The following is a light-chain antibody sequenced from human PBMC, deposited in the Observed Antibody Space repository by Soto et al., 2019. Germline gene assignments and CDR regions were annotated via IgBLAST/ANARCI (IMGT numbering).Light chain of an antibody. CDR2: GNS. V-gene: IGLV1-40*01. CDR1: SSNIGAGYN. Sequence: SVLTQPPSVSGAPGQRVTISCTGSSSNIGAGYNVDWYQQLPGTAPKLLIYGNSNRPSGVPDRFSGSKSGTSASLAITGLQAEDEGDYYCQSYDSRVRVVFGGGTKVTVL. CDR3: QSYDSRVRVV. J-gene: IGLJ2*01.